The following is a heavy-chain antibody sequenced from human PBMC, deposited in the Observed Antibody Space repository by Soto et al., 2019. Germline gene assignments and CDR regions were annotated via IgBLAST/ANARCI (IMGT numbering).Heavy chain of an antibody. CDR2: IWYDGSNK. CDR1: GFTFSSYG. D-gene: IGHD3-10*01. Sequence: QVQLVESGGGVVQPGRSLRLSCAASGFTFSSYGMHWVRQAPGKGLEWVAVIWYDGSNKYYADSVKGRSTISRDNSKNTLYLQMNSLRAEDTAVYYWARDGPTPYYYGSGTALDYWGQGTLVTVSS. CDR3: ARDGPTPYYYGSGTALDY. J-gene: IGHJ4*02. V-gene: IGHV3-33*01.